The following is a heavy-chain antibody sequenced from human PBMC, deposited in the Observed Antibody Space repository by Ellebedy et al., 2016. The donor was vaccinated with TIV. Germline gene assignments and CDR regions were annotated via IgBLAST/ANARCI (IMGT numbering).Heavy chain of an antibody. V-gene: IGHV1-2*02. J-gene: IGHJ5*02. D-gene: IGHD6-19*01. CDR3: ARVGVSGWYASNWFNP. CDR1: GYTFTGYY. Sequence: ASVKVSXXASGYTFTGYYMHWVRQAPGQGLEWMGWINPNSGGTNYAQKFQGRVTMTRDTSISTAYMELSRLRSDDTAVYYCARVGVSGWYASNWFNPWGQGTLVTVSS. CDR2: INPNSGGT.